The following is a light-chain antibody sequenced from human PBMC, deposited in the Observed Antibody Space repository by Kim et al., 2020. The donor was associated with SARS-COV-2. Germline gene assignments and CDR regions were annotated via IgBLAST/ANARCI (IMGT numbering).Light chain of an antibody. CDR3: QAWDSSAGV. Sequence: SASQENTASSSGSGVRLWVIYCYWQQQNPVQSPVLFIYQDRPRPTGIPERFSGSNSGNTATLTISGTKAMDEADCYCQAWDSSAGVFGGGTQLTVL. CDR2: QDR. CDR1: RLWVIY. V-gene: IGLV3-1*01. J-gene: IGLJ2*01.